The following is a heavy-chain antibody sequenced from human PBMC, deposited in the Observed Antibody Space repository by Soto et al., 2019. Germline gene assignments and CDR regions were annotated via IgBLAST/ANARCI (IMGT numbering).Heavy chain of an antibody. J-gene: IGHJ6*04. CDR3: ARVRTDDYGLDV. CDR1: GFPFSTYW. CDR2: INIDGSGT. Sequence: WGSLRLSCAASGFPFSTYWMHLVRQTPGKGLVWVSRINIDGSGTDYADSVKGRFTISRDNAKNTLYLQMNSLRAEDTAVYYCARVRTDDYGLDVWGKGSRFAVSS. V-gene: IGHV3-74*01.